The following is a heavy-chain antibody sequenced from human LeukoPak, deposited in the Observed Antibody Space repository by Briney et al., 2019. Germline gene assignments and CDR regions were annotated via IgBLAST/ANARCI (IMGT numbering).Heavy chain of an antibody. Sequence: GGSLRLSCAASTFTVIDHYMTWVRQAPGRGLKWVAAIYPGGSTYYADSVKGRFTISRDKSKNTLYLQMNTLGAEETAVYYCARGAGVSHYYYYAMDIWGQGTTVTVSS. CDR2: IYPGGST. CDR3: ARGAGVSHYYYYAMDI. J-gene: IGHJ6*02. D-gene: IGHD2-21*01. CDR1: TFTVIDHY. V-gene: IGHV3-66*02.